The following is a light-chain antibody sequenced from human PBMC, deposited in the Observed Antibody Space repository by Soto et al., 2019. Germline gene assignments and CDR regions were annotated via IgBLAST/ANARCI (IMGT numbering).Light chain of an antibody. CDR2: GAS. V-gene: IGKV3-20*01. CDR3: QKHSSSPPSWT. J-gene: IGKJ1*01. Sequence: EIVLTQSPGTLSLSAGERATLFCRASQSVSSSHLAWYQQKPGQSPRLLIYGASSRITGIPDRFSGSGSGTDFTLTISSLEPEDFAVYYCQKHSSSPPSWTFGQGTKVEIK. CDR1: QSVSSSH.